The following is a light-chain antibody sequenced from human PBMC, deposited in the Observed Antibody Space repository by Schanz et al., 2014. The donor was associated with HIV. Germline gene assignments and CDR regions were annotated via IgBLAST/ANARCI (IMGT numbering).Light chain of an antibody. CDR2: WAS. J-gene: IGKJ3*01. Sequence: DIVMTQSPTSLAVSLGERATIHCKSSQSVLYSSINRNFLAWYQQRPGQPPKLLIHWASTRESGVPDRFSGSVSGTDFTLTISSLQTEDVATYYCQQYSAIPFTFGPGTKVEI. V-gene: IGKV4-1*01. CDR1: QSVLYSSINRNF. CDR3: QQYSAIPFT.